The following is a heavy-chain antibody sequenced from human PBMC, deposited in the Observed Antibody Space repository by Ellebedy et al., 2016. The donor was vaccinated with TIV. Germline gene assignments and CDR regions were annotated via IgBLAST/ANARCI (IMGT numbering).Heavy chain of an antibody. CDR1: GGSFPGYY. CDR3: AEGRSGWYYFDY. Sequence: SETLSLTCAVYGGSFPGYYYSWIRQPPGKGLEWIGEINQSGSATYNPSLKGRVTISVDMSKNQFSLRLTSVTAADTAVYYCAEGRSGWYYFDYWGQGTLVTVSS. D-gene: IGHD6-19*01. CDR2: INQSGSA. J-gene: IGHJ4*02. V-gene: IGHV4-34*01.